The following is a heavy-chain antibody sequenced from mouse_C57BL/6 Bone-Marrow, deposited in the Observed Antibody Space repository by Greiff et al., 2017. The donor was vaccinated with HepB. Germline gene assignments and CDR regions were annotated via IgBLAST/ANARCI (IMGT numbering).Heavy chain of an antibody. D-gene: IGHD2-10*01. J-gene: IGHJ2*01. CDR1: GFTFSNYW. V-gene: IGHV6-3*01. CDR3: TPYYDSLFDY. Sequence: EVKLMESGGGLVQPGGSMKLSCVASGFTFSNYWMNWVRQSPEKGLEWVAPIRLKSDNYANHYAESVTGRFTISRDNSKSSVYLQMNNLRTEDTGIYYCTPYYDSLFDYWGQGTTLTVSS. CDR2: IRLKSDNYAN.